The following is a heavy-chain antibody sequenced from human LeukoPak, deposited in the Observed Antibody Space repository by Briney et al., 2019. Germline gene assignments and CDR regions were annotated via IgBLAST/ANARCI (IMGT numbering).Heavy chain of an antibody. V-gene: IGHV3-30*18. CDR2: ISYDGSNK. J-gene: IGHJ6*02. Sequence: PGGSLRLSCTASGFNLSSYGVHWVRQAPGKGLEWVAVISYDGSNKYYADSVKGRFTISRDYSKNTVYLQVNSLRIEDTGVYYCAKDSSSGSSYYFHGMEVWGQGTTVTVSS. CDR1: GFNLSSYG. CDR3: AKDSSSGSSYYFHGMEV. D-gene: IGHD3-10*01.